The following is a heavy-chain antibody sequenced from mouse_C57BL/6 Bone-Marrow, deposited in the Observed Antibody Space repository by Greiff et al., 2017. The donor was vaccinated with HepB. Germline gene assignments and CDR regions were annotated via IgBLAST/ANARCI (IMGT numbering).Heavy chain of an antibody. V-gene: IGHV3-6*01. CDR1: GYSITSGYY. CDR3: AGNYYGSSYRYFDV. D-gene: IGHD1-1*01. J-gene: IGHJ1*03. Sequence: DVHLVESGPGLVKPSQSLSLTCSVTGYSITSGYYWNWIRQFPGNKLEWMGYISYDGSNNYNPSLKNRISITRDTSKNQFFLKLNSVTTEDTATYYCAGNYYGSSYRYFDVWGTGTTVTVSS. CDR2: ISYDGSN.